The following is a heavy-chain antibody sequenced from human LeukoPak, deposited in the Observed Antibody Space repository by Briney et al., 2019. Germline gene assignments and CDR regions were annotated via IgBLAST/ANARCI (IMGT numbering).Heavy chain of an antibody. Sequence: SETLSLTCTVSGVSISSYYWSWIRQPPGKGLEWIGYIYYGGSTNYNPSLKSRITISVDTSKNQFSLKLSSVTAADTAVYYCARFAYCGGHCWYYFDYWGQGSLVTVSS. CDR3: ARFAYCGGHCWYYFDY. CDR2: IYYGGST. D-gene: IGHD2-21*02. V-gene: IGHV4-59*01. J-gene: IGHJ4*02. CDR1: GVSISSYY.